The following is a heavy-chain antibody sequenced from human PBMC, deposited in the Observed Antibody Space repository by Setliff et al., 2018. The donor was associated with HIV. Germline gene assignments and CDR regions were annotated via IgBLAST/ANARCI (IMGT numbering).Heavy chain of an antibody. CDR2: ISYEGSNK. V-gene: IGHV3-30*03. J-gene: IGHJ6*02. CDR3: ARPTNIDTLYYGSQSFYMYYYGMDV. Sequence: GGSLRLSCAASGFMFGVDCMSWVRQTPGKGREWVAVISYEGSNKYYADSVKGRFTISRDNSKNTLYLQMNSLRAEDTAVYFCARPTNIDTLYYGSQSFYMYYYGMDVWGQGTTVTVSS. CDR1: GFMFGVDC. D-gene: IGHD3-10*01.